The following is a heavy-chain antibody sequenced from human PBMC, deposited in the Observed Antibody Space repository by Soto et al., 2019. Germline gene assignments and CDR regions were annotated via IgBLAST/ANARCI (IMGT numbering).Heavy chain of an antibody. V-gene: IGHV1-3*01. CDR2: INAGNGDT. CDR3: ARDPGDY. D-gene: IGHD3-10*01. CDR1: GYSFIVYR. J-gene: IGHJ4*02. Sequence: QVQFVQSGAEVKKPGASVKVSCMTSGYSFIVYRIHWVRQAPGQRLEWMGWINAGNGDTKYSRKFQGRVTITGDTSASTAYMELSSLRSDDTAVYYCARDPGDYWVQEPLVIVSS.